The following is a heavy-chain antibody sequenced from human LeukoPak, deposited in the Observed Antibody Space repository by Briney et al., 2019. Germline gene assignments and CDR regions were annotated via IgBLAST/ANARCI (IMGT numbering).Heavy chain of an antibody. CDR3: ARGGSYGAVAVGYYGMDV. Sequence: GASVKVSCKASGYTFTGYYMHWVRQATGQGLEWMGWMNPNSGNTGYAQKFQGRVTMTRNTSISTAYMELSSLRSEDTAVYYCARGGSYGAVAVGYYGMDVWGQGTTVTVSS. D-gene: IGHD6-19*01. CDR1: GYTFTGYY. CDR2: MNPNSGNT. V-gene: IGHV1-8*02. J-gene: IGHJ6*02.